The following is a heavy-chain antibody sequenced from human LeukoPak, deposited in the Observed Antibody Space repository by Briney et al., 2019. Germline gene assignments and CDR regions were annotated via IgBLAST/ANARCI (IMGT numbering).Heavy chain of an antibody. J-gene: IGHJ6*04. Sequence: AGSLRLSCAASGFTFNSYAMSWVRQAPGKGLEWVSAISGSGGSTYYADSVKGRFTISRDNSKNTLYLQMNSLRAGDTAVYYCAKGCGVRGVYYGMDVWGKGTTVTVSS. CDR3: AKGCGVRGVYYGMDV. D-gene: IGHD3-10*01. CDR1: GFTFNSYA. V-gene: IGHV3-23*01. CDR2: ISGSGGST.